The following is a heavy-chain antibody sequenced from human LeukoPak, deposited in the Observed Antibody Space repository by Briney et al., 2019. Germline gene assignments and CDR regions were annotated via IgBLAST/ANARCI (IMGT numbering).Heavy chain of an antibody. CDR2: IYHSGST. D-gene: IGHD4-23*01. J-gene: IGHJ4*02. Sequence: PSETLSLTCAVSGYSINSGYYGGWIRQSPGKGLEWIGSIYHSGSTYYNPSLKSRVTMSVGTSKKQFSLKLTSVTAADTAVYYCARHAIGGNSVFDYWGQGTLVTVSS. CDR1: GYSINSGYY. V-gene: IGHV4-38-2*01. CDR3: ARHAIGGNSVFDY.